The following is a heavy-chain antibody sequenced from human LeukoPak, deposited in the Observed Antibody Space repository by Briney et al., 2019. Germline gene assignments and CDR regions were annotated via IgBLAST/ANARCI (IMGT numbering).Heavy chain of an antibody. D-gene: IGHD3-22*01. V-gene: IGHV4-34*01. CDR1: GGSFSGYY. CDR3: ARRPTNYYDSSGYWGGFGP. J-gene: IGHJ5*02. Sequence: SETLSLTCAVYGGSFSGYYWSWIRQPPGKGLVWIGEINHSGSTNYNPSLKSRVTISVDTSKNQFSLKLSSVTAADTAVYYCARRPTNYYDSSGYWGGFGPWGQGTLVTVSS. CDR2: INHSGST.